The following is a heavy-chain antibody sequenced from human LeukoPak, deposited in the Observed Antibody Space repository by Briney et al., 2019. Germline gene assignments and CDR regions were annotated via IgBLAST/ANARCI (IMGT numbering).Heavy chain of an antibody. V-gene: IGHV1-18*04. D-gene: IGHD2-21*02. CDR2: ISIYKGNT. Sequence: ASVKVSCKASGYTLSSYGVNWVRQAPGQRLEWMGWISIYKGNTNYAQIFQGRVTMTTDTSTSTVYMELRSLRSDDTAVYYCASNPRGDSLTFDYWGQGTLVTVSS. J-gene: IGHJ4*02. CDR1: GYTLSSYG. CDR3: ASNPRGDSLTFDY.